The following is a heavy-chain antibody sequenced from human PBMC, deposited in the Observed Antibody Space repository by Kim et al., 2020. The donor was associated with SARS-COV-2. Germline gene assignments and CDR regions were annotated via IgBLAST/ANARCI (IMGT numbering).Heavy chain of an antibody. V-gene: IGHV4-4*07. CDR3: ARDSMEGWYFDL. D-gene: IGHD3-3*02. J-gene: IGHJ2*01. Sequence: NNNPSLKSRVTMSVDTSKNQFSLKLSSVTAADTAVYCCARDSMEGWYFDLWGRGTLVTVSS.